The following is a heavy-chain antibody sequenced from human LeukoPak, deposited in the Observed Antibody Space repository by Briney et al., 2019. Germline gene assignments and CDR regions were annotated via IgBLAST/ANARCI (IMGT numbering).Heavy chain of an antibody. Sequence: PGGSLRLSCAASGFTFDDYAMHWVRQAPGKGLEWVSGISWNSGSIGYADSVKGRFTISRDNAKNSLYLQMNSLRAEDTALYYCARNGDRVVPALIRMNGPRNWFDPWGQGTLVTVSS. J-gene: IGHJ5*02. CDR1: GFTFDDYA. D-gene: IGHD2-2*01. V-gene: IGHV3-9*01. CDR2: ISWNSGSI. CDR3: ARNGDRVVPALIRMNGPRNWFDP.